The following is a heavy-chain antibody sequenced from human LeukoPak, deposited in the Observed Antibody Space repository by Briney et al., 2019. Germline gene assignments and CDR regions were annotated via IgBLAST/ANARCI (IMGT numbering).Heavy chain of an antibody. Sequence: GGSLRLSCTASGFTFSTYGMHWVRQAPGKGLEWVAVIWNDGSNKYHADSVKGRFTVSRDNSKNTLYLQMNSLRAEDTAVYYCARDRCSTSSCPDYFDYWGQGTLVTVSS. CDR2: IWNDGSNK. V-gene: IGHV3-33*01. J-gene: IGHJ4*02. CDR1: GFTFSTYG. CDR3: ARDRCSTSSCPDYFDY. D-gene: IGHD2-2*01.